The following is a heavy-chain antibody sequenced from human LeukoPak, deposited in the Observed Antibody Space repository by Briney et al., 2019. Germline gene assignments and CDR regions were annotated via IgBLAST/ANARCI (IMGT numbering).Heavy chain of an antibody. J-gene: IGHJ4*02. CDR1: GFAFSSYW. Sequence: PGGSLRLSCAASGFAFSSYWLHWVRQAPGKGLVWVSRVNSDGSSTNYADSVEGRFTVSRDNAKNTLFLQMNSLRAEDTAVYYCAKDQRYYDILTGWALYYFDYWGQGTLVTVSS. CDR2: VNSDGSST. CDR3: AKDQRYYDILTGWALYYFDY. D-gene: IGHD3-9*01. V-gene: IGHV3-74*01.